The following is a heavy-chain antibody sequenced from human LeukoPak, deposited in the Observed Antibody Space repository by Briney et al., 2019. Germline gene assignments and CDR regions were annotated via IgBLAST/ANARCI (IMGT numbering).Heavy chain of an antibody. CDR1: GGSFSGYY. V-gene: IGHV4-34*01. D-gene: IGHD6-6*01. CDR2: INHSGST. J-gene: IGHJ6*02. CDR3: ARGSSSPWGGYYYYGMDV. Sequence: SETLSLTCAVYGGSFSGYYWSWIRQPPGKGLEWIGEINHSGSTNYNPSLKSRVTISVDTSKNQFSLKLSSVTAADTAVYYCARGSSSPWGGYYYYGMDVWGQGTTVTVPS.